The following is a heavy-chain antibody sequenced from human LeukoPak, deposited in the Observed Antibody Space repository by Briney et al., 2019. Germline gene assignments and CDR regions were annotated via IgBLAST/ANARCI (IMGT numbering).Heavy chain of an antibody. V-gene: IGHV5-10-1*01. CDR3: ARRFPGVSDGMDV. CDR2: IDPSDSYT. Sequence: GESLKISCEGSGYSFTSYWISWVRQMPGKGLGWMGRIDPSDSYTNYSPSFQGHVTISADKSISTAYLQWSSLKASDTAMYYCARRFPGVSDGMDVWGKGTTVTVSS. CDR1: GYSFTSYW. J-gene: IGHJ6*04. D-gene: IGHD2/OR15-2a*01.